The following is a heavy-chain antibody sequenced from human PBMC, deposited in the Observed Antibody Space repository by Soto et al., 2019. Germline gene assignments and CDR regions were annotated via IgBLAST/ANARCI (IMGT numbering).Heavy chain of an antibody. V-gene: IGHV4-59*01. Sequence: SETLSLTCTVSGGSISSYYWSWIRQPPGKGLEWIGYIYYSGSTNYNPSLKSRVTISVATSKNQFSLKLSSVTAADTAVYYRVQYSSSSDRGGTFDPWGQGTLVTVSS. CDR3: VQYSSSSDRGGTFDP. J-gene: IGHJ5*02. CDR1: GGSISSYY. CDR2: IYYSGST. D-gene: IGHD6-6*01.